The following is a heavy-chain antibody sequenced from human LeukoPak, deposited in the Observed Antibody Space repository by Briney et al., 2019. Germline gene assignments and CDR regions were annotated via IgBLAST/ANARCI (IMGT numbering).Heavy chain of an antibody. CDR2: IYSGGST. CDR1: GFTVSSNY. D-gene: IGHD3-16*02. J-gene: IGHJ4*02. Sequence: GGSLRLSCAASGFTVSSNYMSWVRQAPGKGLEWVSVIYSGGSTYYADSVKGRFTISRDNSKNTLYLQMNSLRAEDTAVCYCARDLFTFGGVIDWGQGTLVTVSS. V-gene: IGHV3-66*01. CDR3: ARDLFTFGGVID.